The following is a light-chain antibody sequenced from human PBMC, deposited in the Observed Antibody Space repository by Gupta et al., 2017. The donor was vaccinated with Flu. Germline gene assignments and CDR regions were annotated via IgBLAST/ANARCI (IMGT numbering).Light chain of an antibody. CDR3: QQSYSRPWT. V-gene: IGKV1-39*01. CDR1: QNIRTY. Sequence: PPSLAASVVDRVTITCRASQNIRTYLSWYQQKPGKAPKLIIYGASSLQSGVPSTFFGSGSGTDFTLTISSLQPEDFATYYCQQSYSRPWTFGQGTEVEIK. J-gene: IGKJ1*01. CDR2: GAS.